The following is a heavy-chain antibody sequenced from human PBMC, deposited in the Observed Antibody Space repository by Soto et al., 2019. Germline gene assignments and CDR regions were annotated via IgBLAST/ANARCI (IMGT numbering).Heavy chain of an antibody. Sequence: GGSLRLSCAASGFTFSSYGMHWVRQAPGKGLEWVAVISYDGSNKYYADSVKGRFTISRDNSKNTVFLQMNSLKAEDTALYYCVKDPILYDSRPGGASHIWGQGTMVTVSS. CDR2: ISYDGSNK. CDR1: GFTFSSYG. CDR3: VKDPILYDSRPGGASHI. J-gene: IGHJ3*02. D-gene: IGHD3-22*01. V-gene: IGHV3-30*18.